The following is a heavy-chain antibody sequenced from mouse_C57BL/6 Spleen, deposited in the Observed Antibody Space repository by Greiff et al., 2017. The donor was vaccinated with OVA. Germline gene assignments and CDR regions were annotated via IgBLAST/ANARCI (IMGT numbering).Heavy chain of an antibody. V-gene: IGHV1-26*01. D-gene: IGHD1-1*01. J-gene: IGHJ1*03. CDR2: INPNNGGT. Sequence: VQLQQSGPELVKPGASVKISCKASGYTFTDYYMNWVKQSHGKSLEWIGDINPNNGGTSYNQKFKGKATLTVDKSSSTAYMELRSLTSEDSAVYYCARDYYGSSYGYFGVWGTGTTVTVSS. CDR1: GYTFTDYY. CDR3: ARDYYGSSYGYFGV.